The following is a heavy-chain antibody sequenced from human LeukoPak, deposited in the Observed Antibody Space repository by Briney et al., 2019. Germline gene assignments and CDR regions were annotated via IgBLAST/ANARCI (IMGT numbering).Heavy chain of an antibody. Sequence: QPGGSLRLSCAASGFTFNNYGMSWVRQAPGKGLEWVSAIGRDGVSTYYADSVKGRFTISRDNSKSTLYLQMSSLRVEDTAVYYCAQQVGYCSRGNCYFTYWGQGTLVTVSS. CDR3: AQQVGYCSRGNCYFTY. CDR2: IGRDGVST. J-gene: IGHJ4*02. D-gene: IGHD2-15*01. V-gene: IGHV3-23*01. CDR1: GFTFNNYG.